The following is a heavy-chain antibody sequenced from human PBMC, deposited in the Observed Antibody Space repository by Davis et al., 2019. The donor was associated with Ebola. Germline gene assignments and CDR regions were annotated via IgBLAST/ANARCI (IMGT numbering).Heavy chain of an antibody. CDR1: GFTFSNYN. V-gene: IGHV3-21*01. D-gene: IGHD3-10*01. J-gene: IGHJ6*02. CDR2: ITSSGSHI. Sequence: GESLKISCAASGFTFSNYNMNWVRQAPGKGLEWVSSITSSGSHIYYADSVKGRFTISRDNAKNSLYLQMNSLRDEDTAVYYCAGTTGGSGYYYGMDVWGQGTTVTVSS. CDR3: AGTTGGSGYYYGMDV.